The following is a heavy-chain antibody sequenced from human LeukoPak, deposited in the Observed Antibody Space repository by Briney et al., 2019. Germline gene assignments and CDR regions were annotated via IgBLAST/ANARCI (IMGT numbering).Heavy chain of an antibody. Sequence: SETLSLTCAVYGGSFSHYYWSWIRQSPRMGLEWVSEINDSGTINYNPSLMSRVTISLDKSKNQFSLQMNSATAADTAVYYCARRWNYGRNYYIDVWGKGATVSVSS. CDR2: INDSGTI. CDR3: ARRWNYGRNYYIDV. CDR1: GGSFSHYY. V-gene: IGHV4-34*01. J-gene: IGHJ6*03. D-gene: IGHD1-7*01.